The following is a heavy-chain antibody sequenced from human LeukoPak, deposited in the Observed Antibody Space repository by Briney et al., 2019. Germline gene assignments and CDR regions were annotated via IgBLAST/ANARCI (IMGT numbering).Heavy chain of an antibody. CDR2: ISPYNNNT. Sequence: WASVKVSYKASGYTFTSHGISWVRQAPGEGLEWMGCISPYNNNTNYAQKFQGRVTMTTDTSTSTAYMELRSLRSDDTAVYYCARGFHPDYWGKGTTVTVSS. CDR3: ARGFHPDY. V-gene: IGHV1-18*01. CDR1: GYTFTSHG. D-gene: IGHD1-14*01. J-gene: IGHJ6*04.